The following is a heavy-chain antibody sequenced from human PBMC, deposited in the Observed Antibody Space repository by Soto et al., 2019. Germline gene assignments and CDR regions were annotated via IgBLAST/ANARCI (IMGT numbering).Heavy chain of an antibody. CDR1: GFTFSSYS. V-gene: IGHV3-21*01. D-gene: IGHD3-16*02. Sequence: GGSLRLSCAASGFTFSSYSMNWVRQAPGKGLEWVSSISSSSSYIYYADSVKGRFTISRDNAKNSLYLQMNSLRAEDTAVYYCARDPDSHLGELSSAKFVPFVDYWGQGTLVTVSS. CDR2: ISSSSSYI. CDR3: ARDPDSHLGELSSAKFVPFVDY. J-gene: IGHJ4*02.